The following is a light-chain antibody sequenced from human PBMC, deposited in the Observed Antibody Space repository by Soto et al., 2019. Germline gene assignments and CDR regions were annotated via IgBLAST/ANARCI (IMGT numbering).Light chain of an antibody. CDR3: LLSYSGAGVV. J-gene: IGLJ2*01. CDR1: TGAVTSGLY. V-gene: IGLV7-46*01. CDR2: DTS. Sequence: QAVVTQEPSLTVSPGGTVTLTCGSSTGAVTSGLYPYWFQQKPGQAPRTLIYDTSNKHSWTPARFSGSLLEGKAALTLSGAQPEDEAEYYCLLSYSGAGVVFGGGTKLTVL.